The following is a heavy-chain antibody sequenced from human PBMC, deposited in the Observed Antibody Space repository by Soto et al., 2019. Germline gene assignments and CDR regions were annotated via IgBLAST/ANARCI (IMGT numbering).Heavy chain of an antibody. CDR2: IYYSGST. CDR1: GGSISSYY. V-gene: IGHV4-59*08. D-gene: IGHD3-9*01. Sequence: SETLSLTCTVSGGSISSYYWSWIRQPPGKGLEWIGYIYYSGSTNYNPSLKSRVTISVDTSKNQFSLRLSSVTAADTAVYYCAIQGEIRYFDWSISYYMDVWGKGTTVTVSS. CDR3: AIQGEIRYFDWSISYYMDV. J-gene: IGHJ6*03.